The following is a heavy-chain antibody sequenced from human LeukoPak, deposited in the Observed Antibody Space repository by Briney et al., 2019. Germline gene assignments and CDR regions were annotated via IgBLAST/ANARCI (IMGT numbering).Heavy chain of an antibody. CDR3: ATGGEDYYFDY. CDR2: IYYSGST. CDR1: GGSISSSSYY. V-gene: IGHV4-39*01. J-gene: IGHJ4*02. Sequence: PSETLSLTCTVSGGSISSSSYYWGWIRQPRGKGLEWIGSIYYSGSTYYNPSLKSRVTISVDTSKNQFSLKLSSVTAADTAVYYCATGGEDYYFDYWGQGTLVTVSS.